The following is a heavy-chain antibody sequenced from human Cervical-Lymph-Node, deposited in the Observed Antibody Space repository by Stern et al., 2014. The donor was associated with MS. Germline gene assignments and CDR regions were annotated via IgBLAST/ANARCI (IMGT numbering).Heavy chain of an antibody. V-gene: IGHV5-51*01. D-gene: IGHD6-13*01. J-gene: IGHJ4*02. CDR2: IYPRDSDA. CDR3: ARRGPAAEIDF. CDR1: GYTFTTYW. Sequence: EVQLVQSGAEVKKPGESLKISCKASGYTFTTYWIRWVRQVCGKGLEWMGIIYPRDSDARLSPSFQGQVTISVDKSITTAYLQWSSLKASDTAMYYCARRGPAAEIDFWGQGTLVTVSS.